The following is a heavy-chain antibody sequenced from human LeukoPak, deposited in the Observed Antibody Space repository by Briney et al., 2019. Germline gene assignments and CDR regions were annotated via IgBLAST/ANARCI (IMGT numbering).Heavy chain of an antibody. CDR2: ITGDGSST. J-gene: IGHJ3*01. V-gene: IGHV3-74*01. CDR3: ASDRGGWSF. D-gene: IGHD1-26*01. Sequence: PGGSLRLSCAASGFTFSNYWMHWVRQAPGKGLVWVSRITGDGSSTSYADSVKGRFTITRDNAKNTLYLQMNSLRAEDTAVYYCASDRGGWSFWGQGTMVTVSS. CDR1: GFTFSNYW.